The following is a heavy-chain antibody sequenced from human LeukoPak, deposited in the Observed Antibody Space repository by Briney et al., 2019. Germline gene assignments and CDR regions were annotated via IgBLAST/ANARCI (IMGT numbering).Heavy chain of an antibody. CDR1: GGSISSDSYY. Sequence: SETLSLTCTVSGGSISSDSYYWGWIRQPPGKGLEWIGSLHYSLSTNYNPSLKGRVSISGDTSKNQFSLKLNSVTAADTAVYYCARGIRFGEISHFVYWGQGTLVTVSS. D-gene: IGHD3-10*01. J-gene: IGHJ4*02. CDR2: LHYSLST. CDR3: ARGIRFGEISHFVY. V-gene: IGHV4-39*07.